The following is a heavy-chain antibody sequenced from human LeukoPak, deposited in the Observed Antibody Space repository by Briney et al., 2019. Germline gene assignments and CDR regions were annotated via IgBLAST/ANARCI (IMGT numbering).Heavy chain of an antibody. D-gene: IGHD3-22*01. J-gene: IGHJ6*03. Sequence: SETLSLTCSVSGGSISTYYRTWIRQPAGKGLEWVGRIYATGSTSYSPSLESRVTMSVDTSNNQISMKLTSVTAADTAVYFCARAYYDTRGFHYYYYMDVWGKGATVTVSS. CDR2: IYATGST. V-gene: IGHV4-4*07. CDR1: GGSISTYY. CDR3: ARAYYDTRGFHYYYYMDV.